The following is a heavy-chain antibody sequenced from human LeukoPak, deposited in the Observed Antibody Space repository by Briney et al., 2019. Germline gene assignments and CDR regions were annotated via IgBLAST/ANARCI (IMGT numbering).Heavy chain of an antibody. D-gene: IGHD6-19*01. CDR1: GYTFTGYY. V-gene: IGHV1-2*02. J-gene: IGHJ4*02. CDR3: ARDKSGNSGWYSYFDY. CDR2: INPNSGGT. Sequence: ASVKVSCKASGYTFTGYYMHWVRQAPGQGLEWMGWINPNSGGTNYAQKFQGRVTMTRDTSIGTAYMELSRLRSHDTALYYCARDKSGNSGWYSYFDYWGQGTLVTVSS.